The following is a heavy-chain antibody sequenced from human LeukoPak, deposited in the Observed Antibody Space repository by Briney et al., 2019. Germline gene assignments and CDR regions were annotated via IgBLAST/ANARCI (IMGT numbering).Heavy chain of an antibody. Sequence: GGSLRLSCAASGSTFSSYSMNWVRQAPGKGLEWVSSISSSSSYIYYADSVKGRFTISRDNAKNSLYLQMNSLRAEDTAVYYCARVMVVISAYYYYGMDVWGQGTTVTVSS. D-gene: IGHD3-22*01. CDR2: ISSSSSYI. CDR1: GSTFSSYS. V-gene: IGHV3-21*01. J-gene: IGHJ6*02. CDR3: ARVMVVISAYYYYGMDV.